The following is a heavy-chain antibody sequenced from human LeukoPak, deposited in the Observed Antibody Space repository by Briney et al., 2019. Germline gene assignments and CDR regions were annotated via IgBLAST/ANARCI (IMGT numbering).Heavy chain of an antibody. J-gene: IGHJ4*02. CDR1: GYSISSGYY. Sequence: SETLSLTCTVSGYSISSGYYWGWIRQPPGKGLEWIGSIYHSGSTYYNPSLKSRVTISVDTSKNQFSLKLSSVTAADTAVYYCGREGLQWLVEYWGQGTLVTVSS. CDR3: GREGLQWLVEY. V-gene: IGHV4-38-2*02. D-gene: IGHD6-19*01. CDR2: IYHSGST.